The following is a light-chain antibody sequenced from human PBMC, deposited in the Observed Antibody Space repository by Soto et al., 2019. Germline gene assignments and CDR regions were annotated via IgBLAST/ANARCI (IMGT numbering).Light chain of an antibody. CDR3: QQRRNWPPSIN. J-gene: IGKJ5*01. V-gene: IGKV3-11*01. Sequence: EIVLTQSPATLALSPGEIATLSCRASQIVSSYLAWYQQKPGQAPRLLIYDASNRATGIPARFSGSGSGTDFTLTISSLEPEDFAVYYCQQRRNWPPSINFGQGTRLEIK. CDR1: QIVSSY. CDR2: DAS.